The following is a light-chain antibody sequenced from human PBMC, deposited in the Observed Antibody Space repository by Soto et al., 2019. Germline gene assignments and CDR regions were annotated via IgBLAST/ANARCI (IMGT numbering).Light chain of an antibody. CDR1: QSVSSSY. J-gene: IGKJ2*01. CDR2: GAS. Sequence: EIVLTQSPGTLSLSPGERATLSCRASQSVSSSYLAWYQQKPGQAPRLLIYGASSRATGIPDRFSGSGSATDFTLTISRREPEDFAVYYCQQYGSSPRTFGQGTKLEIK. V-gene: IGKV3-20*01. CDR3: QQYGSSPRT.